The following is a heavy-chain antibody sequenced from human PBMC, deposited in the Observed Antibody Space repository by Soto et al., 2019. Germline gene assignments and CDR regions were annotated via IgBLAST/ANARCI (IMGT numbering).Heavy chain of an antibody. Sequence: GALRLSCAASGFTFSSYSMNWVRQAPGKGLEWVSSISSSSSYIYYADSVKGRFTISRDNAKNSLYLQMNSLRAEDTAVYYCARDGDYVWGSYRLSDAFDIWGQWTMVT. J-gene: IGHJ3*02. CDR2: ISSSSSYI. CDR1: GFTFSSYS. CDR3: ARDGDYVWGSYRLSDAFDI. D-gene: IGHD3-16*02. V-gene: IGHV3-21*01.